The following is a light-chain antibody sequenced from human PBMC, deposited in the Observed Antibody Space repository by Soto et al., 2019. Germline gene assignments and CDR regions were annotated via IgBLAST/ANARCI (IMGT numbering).Light chain of an antibody. J-gene: IGKJ5*01. CDR3: QQYNNWPPIT. CDR2: GAS. V-gene: IGKV3-15*01. Sequence: EIVMTQSPATLSVSPGERATLSCRASQSVSSNLAWYQQKPGQATRLLIYGASTRATGIPARFSGSGSGTECTLSISSPQSENFAVYYWQQYNNWPPITFGRGTRLEIK. CDR1: QSVSSN.